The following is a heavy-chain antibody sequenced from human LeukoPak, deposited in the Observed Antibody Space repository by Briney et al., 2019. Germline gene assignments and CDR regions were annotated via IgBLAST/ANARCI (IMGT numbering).Heavy chain of an antibody. V-gene: IGHV1-2*02. CDR1: GYTLIELS. D-gene: IGHD3-9*01. Sequence: ASVKVSCEVSGYTLIELSMHWVRQAPGKGLEWMGWINPNSGGTNYAQKFQGRVTMTRDTSISTAYMEPSRLRSDDTAVYYCARGLVSWPNGDFDYWGQGTLVTVSS. CDR2: INPNSGGT. CDR3: ARGLVSWPNGDFDY. J-gene: IGHJ4*02.